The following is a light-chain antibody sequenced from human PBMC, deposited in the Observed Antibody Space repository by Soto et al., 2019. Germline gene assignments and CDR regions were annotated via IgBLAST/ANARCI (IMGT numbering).Light chain of an antibody. CDR1: SSDVGAYDY. CDR2: EVT. CDR3: SSYASGSTLV. V-gene: IGLV2-14*01. J-gene: IGLJ1*01. Sequence: QSALTQPASVSGSPGQSITISCTGTSSDVGAYDYVSWYQQHPGKAPKLMISEVTNRPSGVSDRFSGSKSGNTASLTIAGLQAEDEADYYCSSYASGSTLVFGTGTKVTVL.